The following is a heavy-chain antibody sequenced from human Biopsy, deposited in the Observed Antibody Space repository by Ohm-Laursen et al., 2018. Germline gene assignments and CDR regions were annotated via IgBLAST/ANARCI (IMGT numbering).Heavy chain of an antibody. D-gene: IGHD3-22*01. Sequence: SDTLSLTCTVSGGSFTGHYWTWIRQPPGKGLEWIGHISHTGYTSYKSSLKSRVTISLDTSRKHFSLRLTSLAAADTAMYYCAAYYYDSSGYFYAFHYWGQGTLVTVSS. V-gene: IGHV4-59*07. CDR3: AAYYYDSSGYFYAFHY. CDR2: ISHTGYT. CDR1: GGSFTGHY. J-gene: IGHJ4*02.